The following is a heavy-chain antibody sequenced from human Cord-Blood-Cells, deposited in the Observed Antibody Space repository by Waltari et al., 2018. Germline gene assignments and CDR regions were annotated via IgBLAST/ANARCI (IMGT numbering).Heavy chain of an antibody. CDR2: IKQDGSEK. J-gene: IGHJ4*02. CDR1: GFTCSSYW. CDR3: ASLRSSGWYYFDY. V-gene: IGHV3-7*01. Sequence: EVQLVESGGGWVQPGGSLKLSGAASGFTCSSYWMSWVRQAPGKGLEWVANIKQDGSEKYYVDSVKGRFTISRDNAKNSLYLQMNSLRAEDTAVYYCASLRSSGWYYFDYWGQGTLVTVSS. D-gene: IGHD6-19*01.